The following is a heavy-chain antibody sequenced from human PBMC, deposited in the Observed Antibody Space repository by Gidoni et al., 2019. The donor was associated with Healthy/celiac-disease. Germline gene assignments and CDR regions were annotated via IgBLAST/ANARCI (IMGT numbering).Heavy chain of an antibody. CDR2: IYYSGST. J-gene: IGHJ3*02. D-gene: IGHD3-10*01. CDR3: ARRGPGGRSFDI. CDR1: GGSVSSATYY. Sequence: QVQLQESGPGLVKPAETLSLPCTVSGGSVSSATYYWSWIRQPPGKGLEWIGYIYYSGSTNYNPSLKSRVTISVDTSKNQFSLKLSSVTAADTAVYYCARRGPGGRSFDIWGQGTMVTVSS. V-gene: IGHV4-61*01.